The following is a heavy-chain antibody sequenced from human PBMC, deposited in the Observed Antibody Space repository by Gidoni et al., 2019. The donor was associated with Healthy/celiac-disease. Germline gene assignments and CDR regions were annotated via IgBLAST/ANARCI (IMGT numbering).Heavy chain of an antibody. J-gene: IGHJ4*02. CDR3: ARESSYSSSYDY. CDR2: IYSGGST. D-gene: IGHD6-6*01. Sequence: EVQLVESGGGLVQPGGSLRLSCAASGFTVSSNYMSWVRQAPGKGLECVAVIYSGGSTYYADSLKCRFTITRYDSKNTLYLQMNSRRAEDTAVYYCARESSYSSSYDYWGQGTLVTVSS. CDR1: GFTVSSNY. V-gene: IGHV3-66*01.